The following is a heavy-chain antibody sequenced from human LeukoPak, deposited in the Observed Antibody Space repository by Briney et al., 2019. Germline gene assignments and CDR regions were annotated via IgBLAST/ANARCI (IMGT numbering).Heavy chain of an antibody. V-gene: IGHV3-74*01. CDR1: GFTFSSYW. J-gene: IGHJ4*02. Sequence: GESLRLSCAASGFTFSSYWMHWVRQAPGKGLVWVSRINSDGSTNYADSVKGRFTISRDNAKNTLYLQMNSLRAEDTAVYYCAREDASSVDYWGQGTLVSVSS. CDR2: INSDGST. CDR3: AREDASSVDY.